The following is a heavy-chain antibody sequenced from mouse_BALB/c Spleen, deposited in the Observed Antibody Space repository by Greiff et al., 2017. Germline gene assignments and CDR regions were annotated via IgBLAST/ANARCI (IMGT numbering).Heavy chain of an antibody. CDR3: TREDYRYDTFAY. V-gene: IGHV1-69*02. Sequence: QVQLQQPGAELVRPGASVKLSCKASGYTFTSYWINWVKQRPGQGLEWIGNIYPSDSYTNYNQKFKDKATLTVDKSSSTAYMQLSSPTSEDSAVYYCTREDYRYDTFAYWGQGTLVTVSA. D-gene: IGHD2-14*01. CDR2: IYPSDSYT. J-gene: IGHJ3*01. CDR1: GYTFTSYW.